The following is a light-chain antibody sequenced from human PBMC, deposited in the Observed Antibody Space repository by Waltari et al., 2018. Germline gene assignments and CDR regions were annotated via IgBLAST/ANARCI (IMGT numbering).Light chain of an antibody. V-gene: IGKV3-20*01. Sequence: EIVLTQSQGTLSLSPGEIATLSCRAIQSVTGNFLAWYQQKPGQTPRLLIFGASNRATGIPDRFRGSGSGPDFTLTISRLEPEDFALYFCQQYSSSPAITFAQGTRLEIK. CDR3: QQYSSSPAIT. J-gene: IGKJ5*01. CDR1: QSVTGNF. CDR2: GAS.